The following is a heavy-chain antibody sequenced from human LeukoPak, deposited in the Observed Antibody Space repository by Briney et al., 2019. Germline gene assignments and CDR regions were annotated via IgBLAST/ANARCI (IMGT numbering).Heavy chain of an antibody. V-gene: IGHV3-23*01. CDR2: ISGSDGST. D-gene: IGHD5-18*01. CDR3: ARGNTAMVT. CDR1: GFTFSNYA. Sequence: GGSLRLSCAASGFTFSNYAMTWVRQAPWKGLEWVSGISGSDGSTYYADSVKGRFTISRDNSKNTLYLQMNSLRAEDTAVYYCARGNTAMVTWGQGTLVTVSS. J-gene: IGHJ1*01.